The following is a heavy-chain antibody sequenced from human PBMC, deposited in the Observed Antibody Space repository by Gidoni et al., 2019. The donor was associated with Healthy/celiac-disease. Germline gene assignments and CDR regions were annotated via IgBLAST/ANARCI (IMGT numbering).Heavy chain of an antibody. D-gene: IGHD4-17*01. Sequence: EVQLVESGGGLVKPGGSLRLSCAASGFTFSNAWMSWVRQAPGKGLEWVGRIKSRFTISRDDSKNTLYLQMNSLKTEDTAVYYCTTETDDYGDYETVYWGQGTLVTVSS. J-gene: IGHJ4*02. CDR2: IK. CDR1: GFTFSNAW. V-gene: IGHV3-15*01. CDR3: TTETDDYGDYETVY.